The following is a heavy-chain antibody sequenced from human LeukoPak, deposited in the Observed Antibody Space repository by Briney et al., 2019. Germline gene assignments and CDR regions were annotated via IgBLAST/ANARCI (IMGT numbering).Heavy chain of an antibody. J-gene: IGHJ5*02. V-gene: IGHV3-74*01. Sequence: PGGSLRLSCAASGFTFSSHWMHWVRQAPGKGLVWVSRIDSDGSSISYADSVKGRFTISRDNAKNSLYLQMNSLRAEDTAVYYCARDLPLGYCSGGSCYSWFDPWGQGTLVTVSS. CDR2: IDSDGSSI. CDR3: ARDLPLGYCSGGSCYSWFDP. CDR1: GFTFSSHW. D-gene: IGHD2-15*01.